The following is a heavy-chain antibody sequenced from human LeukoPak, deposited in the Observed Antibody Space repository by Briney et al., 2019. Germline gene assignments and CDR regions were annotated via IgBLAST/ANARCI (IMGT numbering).Heavy chain of an antibody. CDR3: ARDQLGVAATQYFQH. Sequence: GGSLRLSCAASGFTFSRYSMNWVRQAPGKGLEWVSSISSSSTYIYYADSVKGRFTISRENAKNSLYLQMNSLRAEDTAVYYCARDQLGVAATQYFQHWGQGTLVTVSS. J-gene: IGHJ1*01. CDR1: GFTFSRYS. V-gene: IGHV3-21*01. CDR2: ISSSSTYI. D-gene: IGHD1-26*01.